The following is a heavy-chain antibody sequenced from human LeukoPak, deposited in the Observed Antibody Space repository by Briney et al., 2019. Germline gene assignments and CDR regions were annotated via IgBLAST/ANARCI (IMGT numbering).Heavy chain of an antibody. D-gene: IGHD1-26*01. CDR2: ISRSSSEI. CDR1: GFTFSDYA. Sequence: GGSLRLSCTASGFTFSDYAMNWVRQAPGQGLEWVSDISRSSSEIHYADSVTGRFTISRDNAKNSVYLQMNSLRVEDTAVYYCARDSGRYGYCMDVWGKGTTVTVSS. J-gene: IGHJ6*04. V-gene: IGHV3-48*01. CDR3: ARDSGRYGYCMDV.